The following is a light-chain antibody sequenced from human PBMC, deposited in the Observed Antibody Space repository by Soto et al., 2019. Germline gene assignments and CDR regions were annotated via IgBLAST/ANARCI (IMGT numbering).Light chain of an antibody. V-gene: IGKV3-11*01. Sequence: EIVLTQSPATLSLSPGERATLSCRASQSVSSYLAWYQQKPGQAPRLLIYDASNRATGIPAKFSGSGSATDFTLTISRLEPEDFAVYYCQQRSNWPPYTFGQGTKMEIK. CDR3: QQRSNWPPYT. CDR2: DAS. CDR1: QSVSSY. J-gene: IGKJ2*01.